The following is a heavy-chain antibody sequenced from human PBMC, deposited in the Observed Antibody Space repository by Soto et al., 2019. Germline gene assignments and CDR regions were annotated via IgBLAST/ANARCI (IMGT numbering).Heavy chain of an antibody. CDR3: ARDPLGHFQY. CDR2: ISAYNGDT. V-gene: IGHV1-18*01. J-gene: IGHJ1*01. D-gene: IGHD3-3*01. Sequence: QVQLVQSGAEVKKPGASVKVSCKASGYTFTTYGISWVRQAPGQGLEWMGWISAYNGDTNYAQKFQGRVTMTTDTSTRTAYMEVRSLRSDDTGVYYCARDPLGHFQYWGQGTLVTVAS. CDR1: GYTFTTYG.